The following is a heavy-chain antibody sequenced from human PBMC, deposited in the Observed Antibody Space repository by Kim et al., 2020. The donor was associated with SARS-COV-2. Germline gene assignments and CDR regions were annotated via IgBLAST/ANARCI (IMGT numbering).Heavy chain of an antibody. CDR3: ARAPDSYGYYYYGMDV. V-gene: IGHV1-18*01. D-gene: IGHD5-18*01. CDR1: GYTFTSYG. CDR2: ISAYNGNT. Sequence: ASVKVSCKASGYTFTSYGISWVRQAPGQGLEWMGGISAYNGNTNYAQKLQGRVTMTTDTSTSTAYMELRSLRSDDTAVYYCARAPDSYGYYYYGMDVWGQGTTVTVSS. J-gene: IGHJ6*02.